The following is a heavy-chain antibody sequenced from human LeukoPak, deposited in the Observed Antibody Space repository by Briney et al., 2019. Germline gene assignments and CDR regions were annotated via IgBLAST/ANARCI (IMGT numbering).Heavy chain of an antibody. V-gene: IGHV3-48*03. CDR1: GFTFSSYE. J-gene: IGHJ4*02. Sequence: GGSLRLSCAASGFTFSSYEMNWVRQAPGKGLEWLSCISSTGSTIYYADSVKGRFTVSRDNAKNSLYLQMSSLRAEDTAVYYCARGGGGLWFGELSLWGQGTLVTVSS. D-gene: IGHD3-10*01. CDR3: ARGGGGLWFGELSL. CDR2: ISSTGSTI.